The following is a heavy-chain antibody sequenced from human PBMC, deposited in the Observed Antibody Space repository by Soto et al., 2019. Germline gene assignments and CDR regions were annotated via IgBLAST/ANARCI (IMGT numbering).Heavy chain of an antibody. CDR1: GGSISSYY. CDR3: ARSITMVRGVTIPYYFYGMDV. D-gene: IGHD3-10*01. V-gene: IGHV4-59*01. CDR2: IYYSGST. Sequence: QVQLQESGPGLVKPSETLSLTCTVSGGSISSYYWSWIRQPPGKGLEWIGYIYYSGSTNYNPSLRSRVTISVATTKNQFSLKLSSVTAADTAVYYCARSITMVRGVTIPYYFYGMDVWGQGTTVTVSS. J-gene: IGHJ6*02.